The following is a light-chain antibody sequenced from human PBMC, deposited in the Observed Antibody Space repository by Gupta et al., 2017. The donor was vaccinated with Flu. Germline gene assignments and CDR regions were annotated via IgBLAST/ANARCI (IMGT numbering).Light chain of an antibody. CDR3: SSDTSVTTLV. J-gene: IGLJ1*01. CDR1: SSDIGNYNY. CDR2: NVS. Sequence: HSALTQPASVSGSPGQSLTISCTGTSSDIGNYNYVSWYQQHPGKAHKLLIYNVSERPSGVSNRFSASKSGNTASLTISGLQTEDEADYYCSSDTSVTTLVFGAGTKVTVL. V-gene: IGLV2-14*03.